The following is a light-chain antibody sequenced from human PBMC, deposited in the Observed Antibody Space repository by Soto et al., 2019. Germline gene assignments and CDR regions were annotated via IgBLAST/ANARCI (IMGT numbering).Light chain of an antibody. CDR2: GAS. CDR1: QSVSSN. CDR3: QQYNNWPPGT. Sequence: EIVMTQSPATLSVSPGERATLSCRASQSVSSNLAWYQQKPGQAPRLLIYGASTRATGIPARFSGSGSRTEYTLTISSLQSEDFAVYYCQQYNNWPPGTFGTGTKVDIK. J-gene: IGKJ3*01. V-gene: IGKV3-15*01.